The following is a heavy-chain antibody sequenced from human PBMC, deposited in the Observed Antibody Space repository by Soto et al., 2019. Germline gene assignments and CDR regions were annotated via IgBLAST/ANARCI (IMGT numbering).Heavy chain of an antibody. CDR2: INHSGST. CDR3: ATHVGASWMDY. Sequence: SETLSLTCAVYGGSFSGYYWSWIRQPPGKGLEWIGEINHSGSTNYNPSLKSRVTISVDASKNQFSLKLSSVTAADTAVYYCATHVGASWMDYWGQGTLVTVSS. CDR1: GGSFSGYY. J-gene: IGHJ4*02. V-gene: IGHV4-34*01. D-gene: IGHD1-26*01.